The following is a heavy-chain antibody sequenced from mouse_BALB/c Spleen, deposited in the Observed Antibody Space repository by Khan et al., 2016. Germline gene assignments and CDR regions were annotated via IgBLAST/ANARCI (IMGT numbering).Heavy chain of an antibody. V-gene: IGHV3-1*02. CDR3: ASYSNGSSSIY. Sequence: EVQLQESGPDLVKPSQSLSLTCTVTGYSITSGYNWHWIRQFPGNKLEWMGYIYYSGDTNYNPSLKSRISITRDTSKNQFFLQLSSVTTEDTATYDCASYSNGSSSIYWGQGTTLTVSS. D-gene: IGHD1-1*01. CDR2: IYYSGDT. J-gene: IGHJ2*01. CDR1: GYSITSGYN.